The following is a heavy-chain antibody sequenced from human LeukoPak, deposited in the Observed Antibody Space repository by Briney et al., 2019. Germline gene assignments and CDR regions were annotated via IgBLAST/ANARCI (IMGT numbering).Heavy chain of an antibody. V-gene: IGHV3-11*04. CDR2: ISSSGSTI. J-gene: IGHJ4*02. D-gene: IGHD6-19*01. CDR3: ATSGWYGYYYFDY. Sequence: GGSLRLSCAASGFTFSDYYMSWIRQAPGKGLEWVSYISSSGSTIYYADPVKGRFTISRDNAKNSLYLQMNSLRAEDTAVYYRATSGWYGYYYFDYWGQGTLVTVSS. CDR1: GFTFSDYY.